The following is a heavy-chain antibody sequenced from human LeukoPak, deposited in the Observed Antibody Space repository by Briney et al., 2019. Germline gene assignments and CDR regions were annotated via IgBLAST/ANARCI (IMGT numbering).Heavy chain of an antibody. Sequence: GGSLRLCCAASGFTFSRYSMNWVRQAPGKGLEWVSYIRSSGSPIYYADSVKGRFTISRDDAKNSLYLQMNRLGDEDTAVYYCVRDPDALDYWGPGTLVTASS. CDR2: IRSSGSPI. CDR3: VRDPDALDY. V-gene: IGHV3-48*02. J-gene: IGHJ4*02. CDR1: GFTFSRYS.